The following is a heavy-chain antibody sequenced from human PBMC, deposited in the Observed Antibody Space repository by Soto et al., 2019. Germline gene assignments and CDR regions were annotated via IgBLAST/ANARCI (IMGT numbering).Heavy chain of an antibody. Sequence: QLQLQESGPGLVKPSETLSLTCTVSGGSISSSSYYWGWIRQPPGKGLEWIGSIYYSGSTYYNPSLTSRVTISVDTSKNQFSLKLSSVTAADTAVYYCARHPNYCSSTSCYRGWWSFYYGMDVWGQGTTVTVSS. CDR2: IYYSGST. D-gene: IGHD2-2*02. J-gene: IGHJ6*02. CDR3: ARHPNYCSSTSCYRGWWSFYYGMDV. CDR1: GGSISSSSYY. V-gene: IGHV4-39*01.